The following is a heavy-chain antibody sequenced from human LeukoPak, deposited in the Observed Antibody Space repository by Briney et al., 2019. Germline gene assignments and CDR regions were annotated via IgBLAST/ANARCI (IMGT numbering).Heavy chain of an antibody. D-gene: IGHD2-21*01. CDR1: GFTFSSYA. CDR3: ARGKVSAYCGGDCYGAFDI. J-gene: IGHJ3*02. V-gene: IGHV3-30-3*01. Sequence: GGSLRLSCAASGFTFSSYAMHWVRQAPGMGLEWVAVISYDGSNKYYADSVKGRFTISRDNSKNTLYLQMNSLRAEDTAVYYCARGKVSAYCGGDCYGAFDIWGQGTMVTVSS. CDR2: ISYDGSNK.